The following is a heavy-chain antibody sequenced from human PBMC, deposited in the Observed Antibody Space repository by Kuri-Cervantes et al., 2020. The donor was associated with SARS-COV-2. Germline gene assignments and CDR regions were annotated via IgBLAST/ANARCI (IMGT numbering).Heavy chain of an antibody. Sequence: GGSLRLPCAASGVTFSSYSMNWVRQAPGKGLEWVSSISSSSSYIYYADSVKGRFTISRDNAKNSLFLQMNSLRAEDTAVYYCATFSYYYDSSGSLIADYFQHWGQGTLVTVSS. V-gene: IGHV3-21*01. CDR1: GVTFSSYS. J-gene: IGHJ1*01. D-gene: IGHD3-22*01. CDR2: ISSSSSYI. CDR3: ATFSYYYDSSGSLIADYFQH.